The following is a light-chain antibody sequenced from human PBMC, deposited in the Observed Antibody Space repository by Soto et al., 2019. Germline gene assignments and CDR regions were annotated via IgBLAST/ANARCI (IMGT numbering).Light chain of an antibody. CDR1: SSDIGAYNY. Sequence: QSALTQPASVSASPGQSITISCTGTSSDIGAYNYISWYQQHPGKAPKLMIYEVTNRPSGISNRFSGSRSGNTASLSISGLQAEDDADYYCSSFSSAIAFVFGTGTKVTVL. J-gene: IGLJ1*01. CDR2: EVT. CDR3: SSFSSAIAFV. V-gene: IGLV2-14*01.